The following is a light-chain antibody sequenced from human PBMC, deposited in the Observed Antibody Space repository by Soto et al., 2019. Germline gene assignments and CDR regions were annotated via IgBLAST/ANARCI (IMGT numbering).Light chain of an antibody. Sequence: EIVMTQSPATLSVSPGERATLSCRASQSVSSNLAWYQQKPGQAPRLLIYGASTRATGIPDRFSGSGSGTDFTLTISRLEPEDFAVYYCQQYHNSPRTFGQGTKV. V-gene: IGKV3-15*01. J-gene: IGKJ1*01. CDR1: QSVSSN. CDR3: QQYHNSPRT. CDR2: GAS.